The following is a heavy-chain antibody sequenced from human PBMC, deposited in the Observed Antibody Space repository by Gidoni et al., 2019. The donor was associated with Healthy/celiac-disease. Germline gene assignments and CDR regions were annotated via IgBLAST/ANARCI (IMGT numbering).Heavy chain of an antibody. V-gene: IGHV3-23*01. CDR3: AKGDGGNGFDY. Sequence: EVQLLESGGGLVQPGGSLRLSCAASGFTFSSYAMSWVRQAPGKGLEWVSAISGSGGSTYYADAVKGRLTISRENSKNTLYLQMNSLRAEDTAVYYCAKGDGGNGFDYWGQGTLVTVSS. CDR1: GFTFSSYA. J-gene: IGHJ4*02. D-gene: IGHD2-15*01. CDR2: ISGSGGST.